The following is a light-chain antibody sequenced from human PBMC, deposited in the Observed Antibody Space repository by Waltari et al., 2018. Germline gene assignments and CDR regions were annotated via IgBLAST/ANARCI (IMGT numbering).Light chain of an antibody. CDR1: QSVSSA. CDR3: QHYLRLPVT. J-gene: IGKJ1*01. Sequence: EIVLTQSPVTLSLSLGEKATVSCRASQSVSSALAWYQQKPGQAPRLLIYGASTRANGIPDRFSGSGSGTDFSLTISRLEPDDFAVYYCQHYLRLPVTFGQGTTVEI. CDR2: GAS. V-gene: IGKV3-20*01.